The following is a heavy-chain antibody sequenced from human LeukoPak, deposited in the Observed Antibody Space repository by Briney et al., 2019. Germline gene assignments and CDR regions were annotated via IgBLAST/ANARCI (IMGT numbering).Heavy chain of an antibody. V-gene: IGHV4-59*01. J-gene: IGHJ4*02. CDR1: GGSISTYY. D-gene: IGHD5-18*01. CDR2: IYYSGST. Sequence: SETLSLTCTVSGGSISTYYWSWIRQPPGKGLEWIGYIYYSGSTNYNPSLKSRVTISVDTSQNQFSLNLSSVTAADTAVYYCARGGYSYGYYYFDYWGQGTLVTVSS. CDR3: ARGGYSYGYYYFDY.